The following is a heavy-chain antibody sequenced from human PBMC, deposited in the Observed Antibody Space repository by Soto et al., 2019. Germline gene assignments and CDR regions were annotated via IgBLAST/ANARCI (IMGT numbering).Heavy chain of an antibody. J-gene: IGHJ5*02. V-gene: IGHV4-59*04. D-gene: IGHD4-17*01. CDR2: IYYSGTT. CDR3: ARQNTGHNWFGP. Sequence: SETLSLTCTVSGGSISKYYWSWIRQSPGKGLEWIGYIYYSGTTYYNPSFESRVTMSVDTSKNQFSLKLSSVTAADTTVYYCARQNTGHNWFGPWGQGTLVTVSS. CDR1: GGSISKYY.